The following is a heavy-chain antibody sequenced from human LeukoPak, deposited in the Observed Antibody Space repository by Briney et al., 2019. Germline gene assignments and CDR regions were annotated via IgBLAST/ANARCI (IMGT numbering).Heavy chain of an antibody. CDR1: GGSISGYY. Sequence: PSENLSLTCTVSGGSISGYYWNGIRQAAGQGLEWIGHIYPTGTTNYSPSLKSRVTMSLDTSKNQFSLRLNSLTAADTAVYYCARRSSGSSPSAFDIWGQGTVVSVSS. D-gene: IGHD5-12*01. J-gene: IGHJ3*02. CDR3: ARRSSGSSPSAFDI. V-gene: IGHV4-4*07. CDR2: IYPTGTT.